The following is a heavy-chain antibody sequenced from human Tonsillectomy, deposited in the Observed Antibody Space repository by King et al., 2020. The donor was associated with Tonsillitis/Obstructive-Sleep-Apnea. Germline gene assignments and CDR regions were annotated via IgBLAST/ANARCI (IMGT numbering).Heavy chain of an antibody. J-gene: IGHJ6*03. CDR2: INHSGST. Sequence: VQLQQWGAGLLKPSETLSLTCGVYGGSFSGYYWSWIRQPPGKGLEWIGEINHSGSTNYNSSLKSRVTISVDTSKNQFSLKLSSVTAADTAEYYCARVAIFGVVIKSYMDVWGKGTTVTVSS. CDR3: ARVAIFGVVIKSYMDV. CDR1: GGSFSGYY. V-gene: IGHV4-34*01. D-gene: IGHD3-3*01.